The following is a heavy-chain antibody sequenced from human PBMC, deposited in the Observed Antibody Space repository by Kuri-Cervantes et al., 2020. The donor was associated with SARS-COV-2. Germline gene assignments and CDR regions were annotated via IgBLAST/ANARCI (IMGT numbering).Heavy chain of an antibody. V-gene: IGHV1-46*01. J-gene: IGHJ4*02. D-gene: IGHD1-7*01. Sequence: ASVKVSCKASGYTFTSYYMHWVRQAPGQGLEWMGIINPSGGSTNYAQKLQGRVTMTTDTSTSTAYMELRSLRSDDTAVYYCARVRKITGTTPDYWGQGTLVTVSS. CDR1: GYTFTSYY. CDR2: INPSGGST. CDR3: ARVRKITGTTPDY.